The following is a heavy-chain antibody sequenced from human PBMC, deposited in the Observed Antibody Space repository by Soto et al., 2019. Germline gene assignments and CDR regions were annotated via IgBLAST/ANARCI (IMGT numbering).Heavy chain of an antibody. CDR3: ARTPASSFFAGNAFDI. CDR2: ISSSGSTI. D-gene: IGHD3-3*01. CDR1: GFTFSDYY. V-gene: IGHV3-11*01. Sequence: ESGGGLVKPGGSLRLSCAASGFTFSDYYMSWIRQAPGKGLEWVSYISSSGSTIYYADSVRGRFIISRDNAKNSLYLQMNSLSAEDAAVYYCARTPASSFFAGNAFDIWVQGTTVTVSS. J-gene: IGHJ3*02.